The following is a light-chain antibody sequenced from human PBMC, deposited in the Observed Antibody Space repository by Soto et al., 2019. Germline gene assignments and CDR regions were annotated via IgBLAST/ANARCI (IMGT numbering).Light chain of an antibody. Sequence: EIVLTQSPATLSLSPGARATLSCGASQSVTGNYLAWFQQRPGQAPRLLIYGASTRASGIPDRFSGSGSGTDFTLIISRLEPEDFAVYYCQQYGSTPRTVGGGTKVDIK. J-gene: IGKJ4*01. CDR2: GAS. CDR1: QSVTGNY. V-gene: IGKV3-20*01. CDR3: QQYGSTPRT.